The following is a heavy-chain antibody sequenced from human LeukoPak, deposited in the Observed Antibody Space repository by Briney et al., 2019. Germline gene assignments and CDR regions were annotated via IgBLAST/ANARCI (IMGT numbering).Heavy chain of an antibody. CDR3: ARVKMYYYDSSGHDAFDI. CDR2: IYTSGST. CDR1: GGSISSGSYY. D-gene: IGHD3-22*01. Sequence: SQTRSHTCTVSGGSISSGSYYWSWIRQPAGKGLEWIGRIYTSGSTNYNPSLKSRVTISVDTSKNQFSLKLSSVTAADTAVYYCARVKMYYYDSSGHDAFDIWGQGTMVTVSS. J-gene: IGHJ3*02. V-gene: IGHV4-61*02.